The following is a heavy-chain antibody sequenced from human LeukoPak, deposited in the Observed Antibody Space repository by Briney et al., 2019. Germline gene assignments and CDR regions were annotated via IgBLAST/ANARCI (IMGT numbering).Heavy chain of an antibody. CDR1: GLTLGRSW. J-gene: IGHJ4*02. V-gene: IGHV3-7*03. CDR3: ARRRDSGSLQHFDY. D-gene: IGHD1-26*01. Sequence: PGGSLRLSCAGSGLTLGRSWMSWVRQAPGKGLQWVANIKEDESEKDYVDSVEGRFTISRDDAKNSLDLQMNSLRAEDTAVYYCARRRDSGSLQHFDYWGQGTLVTVSS. CDR2: IKEDESEK.